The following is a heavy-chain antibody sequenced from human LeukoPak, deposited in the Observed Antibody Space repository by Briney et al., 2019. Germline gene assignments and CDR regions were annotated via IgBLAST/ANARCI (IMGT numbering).Heavy chain of an antibody. CDR3: ARPSILTGYYYFDY. Sequence: GGSLRLSCAASGFTFSSYSMNWVRQAPGKGLEWVSSISSSSSYIYYADSVKGRFTISRDNAKNSLYLQMNSLRAEDTAVYYCARPSILTGYYYFDYWGQGTLVTVSS. CDR1: GFTFSSYS. J-gene: IGHJ4*02. D-gene: IGHD3-9*01. CDR2: ISSSSSYI. V-gene: IGHV3-21*01.